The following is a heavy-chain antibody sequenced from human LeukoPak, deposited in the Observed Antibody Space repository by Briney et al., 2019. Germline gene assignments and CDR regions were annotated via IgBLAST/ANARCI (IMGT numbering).Heavy chain of an antibody. CDR3: ARGRFQRRFMATPFDP. Sequence: SETLSLTCAVYGGSFNDYYWSWIRQTPGKGLEWIGEINHSGGSNYNPSLKSRLSISVDMSKKQISLRLASVTAADTAVYYCARGRFQRRFMATPFDPWGQGTLVTVSS. D-gene: IGHD4-23*01. CDR1: GGSFNDYY. V-gene: IGHV4-34*01. J-gene: IGHJ5*02. CDR2: INHSGGS.